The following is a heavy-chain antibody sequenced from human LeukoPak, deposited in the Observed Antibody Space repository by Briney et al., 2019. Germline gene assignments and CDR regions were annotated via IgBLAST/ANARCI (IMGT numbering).Heavy chain of an antibody. CDR3: ARGPNSNWSGLDF. CDR2: ISPTGSTT. J-gene: IGHJ4*02. CDR1: GFSFSGHW. V-gene: IGHV3-74*01. D-gene: IGHD6-6*01. Sequence: GGSLRLSCTASGFSFSGHWMHWARQLPGKGLVWVSRISPTGSTTSYADSVKGRFTVSRDNAKNTLYLQVYNLRAEDTAVYYCARGPNSNWSGLDFWGQGTLLTVSS.